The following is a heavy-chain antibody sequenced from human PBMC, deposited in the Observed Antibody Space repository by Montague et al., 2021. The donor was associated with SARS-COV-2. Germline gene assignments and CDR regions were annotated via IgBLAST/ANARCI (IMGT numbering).Heavy chain of an antibody. CDR1: GFTFDDYA. Sequence: SLRLSCAASGFTFDDYAMHWVRQAPGKGLEWVSLISWDGGSTYYADSVKGRFTISRDNSKNSLYLQMNSLRAEDTALYYCAKTDFWSGYYFDYWGQGTLATVSS. CDR2: ISWDGGST. V-gene: IGHV3-43D*03. D-gene: IGHD3-3*01. J-gene: IGHJ4*02. CDR3: AKTDFWSGYYFDY.